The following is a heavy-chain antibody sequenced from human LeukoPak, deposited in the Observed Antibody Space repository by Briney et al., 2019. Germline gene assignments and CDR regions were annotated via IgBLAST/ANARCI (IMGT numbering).Heavy chain of an antibody. V-gene: IGHV4-34*01. CDR3: ARGSYSSSWYVPRGHWFDP. CDR1: GGSFSGYY. Sequence: SETLSLTCAVYGGSFSGYYWSWIRQPPGKGLEWIGEINHSGSTNYNPSLKRRVTISVATSKNTFSLKLSSVTAANTAVYYCARGSYSSSWYVPRGHWFDPWGQGTLVTVSS. J-gene: IGHJ5*02. D-gene: IGHD6-13*01. CDR2: INHSGST.